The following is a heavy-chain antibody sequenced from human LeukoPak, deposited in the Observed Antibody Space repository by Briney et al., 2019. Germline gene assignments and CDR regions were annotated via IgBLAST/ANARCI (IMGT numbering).Heavy chain of an antibody. Sequence: GGSLRLSCAASGFTFSSYAMSWVRQAPGKGLEWVSAISGSGGSTYYADSVKGRFTISSDNSKNTLYLQMNSLRAEDTAVYYCAKTGRSGYYDSSGYSDDAFDIWGQGTMVTVSS. CDR1: GFTFSSYA. CDR2: ISGSGGST. D-gene: IGHD3-22*01. J-gene: IGHJ3*02. V-gene: IGHV3-23*01. CDR3: AKTGRSGYYDSSGYSDDAFDI.